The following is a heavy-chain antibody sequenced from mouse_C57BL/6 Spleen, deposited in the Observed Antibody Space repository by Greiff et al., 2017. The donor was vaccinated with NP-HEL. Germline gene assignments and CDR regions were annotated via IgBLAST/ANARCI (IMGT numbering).Heavy chain of an antibody. CDR3: ARVDITTVVAGGYYAMDY. CDR1: GYTFTSYW. V-gene: IGHV1-52*01. D-gene: IGHD1-1*01. J-gene: IGHJ4*01. Sequence: VKLQESGAELVRPGSSVKLSCKASGYTFTSYWMHWVKQRPIQGLEWIGNIDPSDSETHYNQKFKDKATLTVDKSSSTAYMQLSSLTSEDSAVYYCARVDITTVVAGGYYAMDYWGQGTSVTVSS. CDR2: IDPSDSET.